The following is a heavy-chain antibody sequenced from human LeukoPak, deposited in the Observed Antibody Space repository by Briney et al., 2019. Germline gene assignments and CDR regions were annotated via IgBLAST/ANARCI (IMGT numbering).Heavy chain of an antibody. CDR3: ATVERLNSPFLGYFDY. D-gene: IGHD1/OR15-1a*01. CDR1: GYTFTAYA. CDR2: INAGNSNT. Sequence: PGASVKVSCKASGYTFTAYALHWMRQAPGQRLEWMGWINAGNSNTQYSQKFQGRVTITRDTSASTAYMELSSLRSEDTAVYYCATVERLNSPFLGYFDYWGQGTLVTVSS. J-gene: IGHJ4*02. V-gene: IGHV1-3*01.